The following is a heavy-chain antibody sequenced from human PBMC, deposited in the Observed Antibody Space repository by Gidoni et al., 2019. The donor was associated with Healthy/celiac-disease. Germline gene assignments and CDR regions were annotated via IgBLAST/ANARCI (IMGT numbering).Heavy chain of an antibody. Sequence: EVQLVESGGGLVQPGGSLRLSCAASGFTFSSYWMSWVRQAPGKGLEWVANIKQDGSEKYYVDSVKGRFTISRDNAKNSLYLQMNSLRAEDTAVYYCAREDIVVVPAPWYMDVWGKGTTVTVSS. D-gene: IGHD2-2*01. CDR3: AREDIVVVPAPWYMDV. CDR1: GFTFSSYW. CDR2: IKQDGSEK. J-gene: IGHJ6*03. V-gene: IGHV3-7*01.